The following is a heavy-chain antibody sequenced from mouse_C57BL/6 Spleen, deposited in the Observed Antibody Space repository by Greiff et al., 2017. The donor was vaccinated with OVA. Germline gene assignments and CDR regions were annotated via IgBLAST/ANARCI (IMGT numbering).Heavy chain of an antibody. J-gene: IGHJ3*01. V-gene: IGHV5-17*01. Sequence: EVKLMESGGGLVKPGGSLKLSCAASGFTFSDYGMHWVRQAPEKGLEWVAYISSGSSTLYYADTVKGRFTISRDNAKNTLFLQMTSLRSEDTAMYYCARGDLYDGYYLWGQGTLVTVSA. D-gene: IGHD2-3*01. CDR3: ARGDLYDGYYL. CDR2: ISSGSSTL. CDR1: GFTFSDYG.